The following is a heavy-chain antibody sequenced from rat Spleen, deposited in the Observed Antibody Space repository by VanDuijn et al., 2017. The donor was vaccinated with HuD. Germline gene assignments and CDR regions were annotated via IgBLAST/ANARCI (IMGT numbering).Heavy chain of an antibody. J-gene: IGHJ4*01. V-gene: IGHV2-72*01. Sequence: QVQLKESGPGLVQPSETLSLTCTVSGFSLTSNGVGWVRQPLGKGLVWMGTIWAGGSTNYNSAVQSRLSISRDTSKSQVFLKMNSLQTDDTGTYYCTREYLTTGVMDAWGQGASVTVSS. D-gene: IGHD1-4*01. CDR3: TREYLTTGVMDA. CDR2: IWAGGST. CDR1: GFSLTSNG.